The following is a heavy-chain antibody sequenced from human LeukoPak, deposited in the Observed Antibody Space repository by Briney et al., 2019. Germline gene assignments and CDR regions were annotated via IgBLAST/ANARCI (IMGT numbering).Heavy chain of an antibody. Sequence: SETLSLTCAVSGYSISSGYYWGWIRQPPGKGLEWIGSIYHSGSTYYNPSLKSRVTISVDTSKNQFSLKLSSVTAADTAVYYCARKGVAVASFDYWGQGTQVTVSS. V-gene: IGHV4-38-2*01. CDR3: ARKGVAVASFDY. CDR2: IYHSGST. J-gene: IGHJ4*02. D-gene: IGHD6-19*01. CDR1: GYSISSGYY.